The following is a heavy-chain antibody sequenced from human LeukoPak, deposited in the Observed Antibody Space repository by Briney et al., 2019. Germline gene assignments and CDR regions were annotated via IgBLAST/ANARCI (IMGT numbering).Heavy chain of an antibody. CDR1: GGSISSGGYY. V-gene: IGHV4-61*08. CDR3: ARDDYCSGTSCRIFDS. J-gene: IGHJ4*02. CDR2: IYYSGST. Sequence: SETLSLTCTVSGGSISSGGYYWSWIRQHPGKGLEWIGYIYYSGSTNYNPSLKSRVTISVDTSLNQFSLKLSSVAAADTAVYYCARDDYCSGTSCRIFDSWGQGTLVTVSS. D-gene: IGHD2-2*01.